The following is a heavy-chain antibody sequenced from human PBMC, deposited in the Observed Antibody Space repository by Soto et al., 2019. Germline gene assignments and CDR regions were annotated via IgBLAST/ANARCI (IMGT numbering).Heavy chain of an antibody. J-gene: IGHJ4*02. D-gene: IGHD6-19*01. CDR2: ISAYNGNT. V-gene: IGHV1-18*01. CDR3: AMGSSGWYGDTYFDY. CDR1: GWTFTSYG. Sequence: ASVKVSFKASGWTFTSYGINCVRQAPGQGLEWMGWISAYNGNTNYAQKLQGRVTMTTDTSTSTAYMELRSLRSDDTAVYYCAMGSSGWYGDTYFDYWGQGTLVTVSS.